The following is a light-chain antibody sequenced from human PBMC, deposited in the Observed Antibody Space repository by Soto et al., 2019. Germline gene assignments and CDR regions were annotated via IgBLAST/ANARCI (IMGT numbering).Light chain of an antibody. CDR1: SSNIGGGYD. CDR2: VNN. J-gene: IGLJ3*02. Sequence: QSVLTQPPSVSGAPGQRVTISCTGSSSNIGGGYDVHWYQQVPGTAPKVLIYVNNNRPAGVPDRFSGSKSGTSASLAITGLQAEDEADYYCQSYDNSLNGWVFGGGTKLTVL. CDR3: QSYDNSLNGWV. V-gene: IGLV1-40*01.